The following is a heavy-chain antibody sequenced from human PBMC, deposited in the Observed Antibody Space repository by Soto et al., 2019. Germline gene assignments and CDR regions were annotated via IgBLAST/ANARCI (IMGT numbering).Heavy chain of an antibody. J-gene: IGHJ6*03. CDR3: ARASPFGAPVIYYYYMDV. Sequence: GGSLRLSCAASGFTFSSYSMNWVRQAPGKGLEWVSSISSSSSYIYYADSVKGRFTISRDNAKNSLYLQMNSLRAEDTAVYYCARASPFGAPVIYYYYMDVWGKGTTVTVSS. V-gene: IGHV3-21*01. CDR2: ISSSSSYI. D-gene: IGHD3-3*01. CDR1: GFTFSSYS.